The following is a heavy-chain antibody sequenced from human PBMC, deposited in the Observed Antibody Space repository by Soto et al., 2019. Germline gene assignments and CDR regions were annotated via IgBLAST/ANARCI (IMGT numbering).Heavy chain of an antibody. Sequence: PGGSLRLSCAASGFTFSSYGMHWVRQAPGKGLEWVAVISYDGSNKYYADSVKGRFTISRDNSKNTLYLQMNSLRAEDTAVYYCAKDQEPYYDFWSGYYPSNYYYGMDVWGQGTTVTVS. V-gene: IGHV3-30*18. CDR2: ISYDGSNK. J-gene: IGHJ6*02. CDR1: GFTFSSYG. D-gene: IGHD3-3*01. CDR3: AKDQEPYYDFWSGYYPSNYYYGMDV.